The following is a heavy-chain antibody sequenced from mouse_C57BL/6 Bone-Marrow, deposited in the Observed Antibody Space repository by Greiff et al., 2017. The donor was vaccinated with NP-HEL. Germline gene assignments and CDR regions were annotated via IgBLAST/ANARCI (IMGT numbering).Heavy chain of an antibody. J-gene: IGHJ4*01. V-gene: IGHV1-26*01. CDR1: GYTFTDYY. D-gene: IGHD2-1*01. Sequence: VQLQQSGPELVKPGASVKISCKASGYTFTDYYMNWVKQSHGKSLEWIGDINPNNGGTSYNQKFKGKATLTVDKSSSTAYMELRSLTSEDSAVYYCAFYYGIYYAMDYWGQGTSVTVSS. CDR2: INPNNGGT. CDR3: AFYYGIYYAMDY.